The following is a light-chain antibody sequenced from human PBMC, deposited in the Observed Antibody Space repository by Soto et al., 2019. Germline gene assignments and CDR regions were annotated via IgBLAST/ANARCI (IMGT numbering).Light chain of an antibody. CDR2: SAS. V-gene: IGKV1D-12*01. J-gene: IGKJ3*01. Sequence: DIQMTQSPSSVSASVGDRVTISCRASQGVASWLAWYQQKPGEAPKLLIHSASRLPSGVASRFSGGGSGTHFTLNITSLQPEDSATYYCQQANSFPVTFGPGTKVDI. CDR3: QQANSFPVT. CDR1: QGVASW.